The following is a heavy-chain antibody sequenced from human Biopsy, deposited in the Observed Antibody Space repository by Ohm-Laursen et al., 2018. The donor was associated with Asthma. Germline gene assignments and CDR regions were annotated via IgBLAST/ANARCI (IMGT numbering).Heavy chain of an antibody. J-gene: IGHJ3*02. Sequence: SLRLSCAASGFTFGDYWMSWVRQVPGRGLEWVAVMSFDGRQTYYADSVKGRFTISRDNSKNTLYLQMKSLRAEDTAVYYCAKERYYDFWSGYPIWGQGTMVTVSS. CDR1: GFTFGDYW. CDR3: AKERYYDFWSGYPI. D-gene: IGHD3-3*01. CDR2: MSFDGRQT. V-gene: IGHV3-30*18.